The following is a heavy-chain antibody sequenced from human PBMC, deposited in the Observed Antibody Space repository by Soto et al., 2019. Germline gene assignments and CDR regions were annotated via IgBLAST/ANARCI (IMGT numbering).Heavy chain of an antibody. CDR3: AKDKVPLGYGGNSYFDY. V-gene: IGHV3-43*01. CDR2: ISWDGGST. Sequence: GGSLRLSCAASGFTFDDYTRHWVRQAPGKGLEWVSLISWDGGSTYYADSVKGRFTISRDNSKNSLYLQMNSLRTEDTALYYYAKDKVPLGYGGNSYFDYWGQGTLVTVSS. J-gene: IGHJ4*02. CDR1: GFTFDDYT. D-gene: IGHD4-17*01.